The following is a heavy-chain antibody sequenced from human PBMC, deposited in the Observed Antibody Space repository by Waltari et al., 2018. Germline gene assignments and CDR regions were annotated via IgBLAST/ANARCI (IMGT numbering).Heavy chain of an antibody. V-gene: IGHV7-4-1*02. CDR3: TREVVPAATIVVNWFDP. D-gene: IGHD2-2*01. Sequence: QVQLVQSGSELKKPGASVKVSCKASGYTFTNYAINWVRQAPGQGLELMGWIITSTGNPTYAQGFRGRFVFSLDTSVSTAYLQINNLQADDTAVDYCTREVVPAATIVVNWFDPWGQGTLVTVSS. J-gene: IGHJ5*02. CDR1: GYTFTNYA. CDR2: IITSTGNP.